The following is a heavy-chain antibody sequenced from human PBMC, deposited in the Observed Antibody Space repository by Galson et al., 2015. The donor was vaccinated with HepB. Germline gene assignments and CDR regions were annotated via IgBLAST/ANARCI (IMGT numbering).Heavy chain of an antibody. CDR3: ARGGDGATYWYFDL. V-gene: IGHV4-34*01. D-gene: IGHD3-16*01. J-gene: IGHJ2*01. CDR2: INHSGST. CDR1: GGSFSGYY. Sequence: TLSLTCAVYGGSFSGYYWSWIRQPPGKGLEWIGEINHSGSTNYNPSLKSRVTISVDTSKNQFSLKLSSVTAADTAVYYCARGGDGATYWYFDLWGRGTLVTVSS.